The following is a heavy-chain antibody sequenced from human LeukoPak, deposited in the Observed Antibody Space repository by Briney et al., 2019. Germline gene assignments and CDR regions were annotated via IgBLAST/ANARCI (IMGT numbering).Heavy chain of an antibody. J-gene: IGHJ4*02. Sequence: SETLSLTCTVSGDSFSSVTDYWAWIRQPPGKGLEWIASGDYSGGKYYNPSLESRVAISTDMSKSQISLKLTSVTGADTAVYYCARLLFGELPYYFDYWGQGTLVTVSS. CDR2: GDYSGGK. CDR1: GDSFSSVTDY. V-gene: IGHV4-39*07. D-gene: IGHD3-10*01. CDR3: ARLLFGELPYYFDY.